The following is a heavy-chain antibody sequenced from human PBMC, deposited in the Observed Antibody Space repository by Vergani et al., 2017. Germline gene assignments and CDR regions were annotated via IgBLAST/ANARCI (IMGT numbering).Heavy chain of an antibody. CDR3: ARTRLNWNDGWGYFDY. V-gene: IGHV2-5*01. CDR1: GFSLSTSGVG. Sequence: QITLKESGPTLVKPTQTLTLTCTFSGFSLSTSGVGVGWIRQPPGKALEWLALIYWNDDKRYSPSLKSRLTITKDTSKNQVVLTMTNMDPVDTATYYCARTRLNWNDGWGYFDYWGQGTLVTVSS. D-gene: IGHD1-1*01. CDR2: IYWNDDK. J-gene: IGHJ4*02.